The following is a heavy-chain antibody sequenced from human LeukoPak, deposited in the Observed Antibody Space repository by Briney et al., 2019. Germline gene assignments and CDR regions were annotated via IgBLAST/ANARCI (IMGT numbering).Heavy chain of an antibody. J-gene: IGHJ5*02. D-gene: IGHD2-2*01. CDR2: IYYSGST. CDR3: ASLSRFVVVPADRNWFDP. Sequence: PSETLSLTCTVSGGSISSSSYYWGWIRQPPGKGLEWIGSIYYSGSTYYNPSLKSRVTISVDTSKNQFSLKLSSVTAADTAVYYCASLSRFVVVPADRNWFDPWGQGTLVTVSS. CDR1: GGSISSSSYY. V-gene: IGHV4-39*01.